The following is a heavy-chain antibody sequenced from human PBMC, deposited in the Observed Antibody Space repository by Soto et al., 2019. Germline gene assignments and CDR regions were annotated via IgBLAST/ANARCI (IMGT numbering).Heavy chain of an antibody. CDR3: VVDTTGLLDY. D-gene: IGHD5-18*01. CDR1: GFSSRSYG. CDR2: IWYDGNKK. J-gene: IGHJ4*02. Sequence: PGGSLRLSCAASGFSSRSYGMHWVRQAPGKGLEWVAVIWYDGNKKYYGDSVRGRFTISRDNSQNTLYLEMNSLRAEDTAVYYCVVDTTGLLDYWGQGTLVTVSS. V-gene: IGHV3-33*03.